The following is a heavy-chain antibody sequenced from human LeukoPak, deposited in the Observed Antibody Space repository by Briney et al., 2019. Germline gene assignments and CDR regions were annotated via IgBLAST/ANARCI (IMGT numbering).Heavy chain of an antibody. D-gene: IGHD3-10*01. CDR2: IIPILGIA. V-gene: IGHV1-69*04. CDR3: ARLEGKLWFGELLTNWFDP. Sequence: SVKVSCKACGGTFSSYAISWVRQAPGQGLEWMGRIIPILGIANYAQKFQGRVTITADKSTSTAYMELSSLRSEDTAVYYCARLEGKLWFGELLTNWFDPWGQGTLVTVSS. CDR1: GGTFSSYA. J-gene: IGHJ5*02.